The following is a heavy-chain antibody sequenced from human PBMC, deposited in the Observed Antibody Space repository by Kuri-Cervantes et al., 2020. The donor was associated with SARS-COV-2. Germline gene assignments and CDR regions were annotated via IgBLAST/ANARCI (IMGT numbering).Heavy chain of an antibody. CDR1: GGTFSSYA. V-gene: IGHV1-69*05. CDR3: ARDASFPRQWEQMATGA. D-gene: IGHD2-8*02. CDR2: IIPIFGTA. J-gene: IGHJ5*02. Sequence: SVKVSCKASGGTFSSYAISWVRQAPGQGLEWMGGIIPIFGTANYAQKLQGRATMTTDTSTSTAYMELRSLRSDDTAVYYCARDASFPRQWEQMATGAWGQGTLVTVSS.